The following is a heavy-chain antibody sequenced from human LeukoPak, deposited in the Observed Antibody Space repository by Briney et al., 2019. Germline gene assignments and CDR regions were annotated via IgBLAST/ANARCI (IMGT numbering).Heavy chain of an antibody. V-gene: IGHV4-59*01. CDR1: GGSISSYF. CDR2: IYYSGST. D-gene: IGHD1-26*01. J-gene: IGHJ4*02. Sequence: SETLSLTCTVSGGSISSYFWSWVRQPPRKGLEWIGYIYYSGSTNYNPSLKSRVTLSVDTSKNQFSLKLSSVTAADTAVYYCARGLGELTDYWGQGTLVTVSS. CDR3: ARGLGELTDY.